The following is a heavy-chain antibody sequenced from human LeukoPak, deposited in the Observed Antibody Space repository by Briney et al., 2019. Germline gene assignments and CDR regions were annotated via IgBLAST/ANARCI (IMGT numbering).Heavy chain of an antibody. CDR1: GGSISHNSYY. J-gene: IGHJ4*02. Sequence: SETLSLTCSVSGGSISHNSYYWGWIRQPPGKGLECIGTIYYSGSTYYNPSLKSRVTISVDTSKNQFSLKLSSVTAADTAVYYCARDSVAYTTNPSNYFDYWGQGTLVTVSS. CDR3: ARDSVAYTTNPSNYFDY. V-gene: IGHV4-39*07. CDR2: IYYSGST. D-gene: IGHD3-16*01.